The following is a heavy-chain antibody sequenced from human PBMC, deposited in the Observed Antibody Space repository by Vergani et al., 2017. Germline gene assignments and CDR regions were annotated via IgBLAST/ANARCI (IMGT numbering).Heavy chain of an antibody. J-gene: IGHJ6*02. Sequence: QVQLVQSGAEVKKPGASVKVSCKASGYTFTSYYMHWVRQAPGQGLEWMGIINPSGGSTSYAQKFQGRVTMTRNTSISTAYMELSSLRSEDTAVYYCARGELAPGGIQLRALVSHPNPKDVWGQGTTVTVSS. CDR3: ARGELAPGGIQLRALVSHPNPKDV. CDR1: GYTFTSYY. V-gene: IGHV1-46*01. D-gene: IGHD5-18*01. CDR2: INPSGGST.